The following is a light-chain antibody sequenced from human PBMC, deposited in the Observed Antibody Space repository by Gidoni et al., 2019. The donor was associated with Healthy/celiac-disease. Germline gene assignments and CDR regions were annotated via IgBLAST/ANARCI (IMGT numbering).Light chain of an antibody. V-gene: IGLV2-14*01. CDR1: CSHVGGYNH. CDR3: SSYTSSSSVV. Sequence: HSALTQPAPVSRSPGPPTTISCTATCSHVGGYNHDSCYQPHPGKAPKLMIYEVSNRPSGVSNRFSGSKSGNTASLTISGLQAEDEADYYCSSYTSSSSVVFGGGTKLTVL. CDR2: EVS. J-gene: IGLJ2*01.